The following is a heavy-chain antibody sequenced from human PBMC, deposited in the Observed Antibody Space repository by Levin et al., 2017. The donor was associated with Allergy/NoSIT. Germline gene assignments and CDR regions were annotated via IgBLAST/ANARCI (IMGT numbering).Heavy chain of an antibody. CDR2: IRRQAYGGTT. V-gene: IGHV3-49*05. CDR3: TRAGQWQPSGY. D-gene: IGHD6-19*01. J-gene: IGHJ4*02. Sequence: NPGGSLRLSFTASGFTFGDYAMSWFRQAPGKGLEWVGFIRRQAYGGTTEYAASVKGRFTISRDDSNSIAYLQMNSLKTEDTAVYYCTRAGQWQPSGYWGQGTLVTVSS. CDR1: GFTFGDYA.